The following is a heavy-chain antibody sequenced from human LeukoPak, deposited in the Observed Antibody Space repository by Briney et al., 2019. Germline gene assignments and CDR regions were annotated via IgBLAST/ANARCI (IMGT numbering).Heavy chain of an antibody. CDR3: ARDRRFRPWDI. D-gene: IGHD2-21*01. Sequence: ASVKVSCKASGYTFTGYYIHWVRQAPGQGLEWMGWINPNTGRTDYAQRFQGRVTMTRDTSISTAYMELSRLRSDDTAVYYCARDRRFRPWDIWGQGTMVTVSS. J-gene: IGHJ3*02. V-gene: IGHV1-2*02. CDR1: GYTFTGYY. CDR2: INPNTGRT.